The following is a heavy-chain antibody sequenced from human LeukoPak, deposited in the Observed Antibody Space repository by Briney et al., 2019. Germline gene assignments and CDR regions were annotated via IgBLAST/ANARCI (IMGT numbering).Heavy chain of an antibody. D-gene: IGHD2-2*01. CDR1: GYTFTSYG. CDR3: ARDIVVVPAAPPPYYYYGMDA. J-gene: IGHJ6*04. CDR2: ISAYNGNT. V-gene: IGHV1-18*04. Sequence: ASVKVSCKASGYTFTSYGISWVRQAPGQGLEWMGWISAYNGNTNYAQKLQGRVTMTTDTSTSTAYMELRSLRSDDTAVYYCARDIVVVPAAPPPYYYYGMDAWGKGTTVTVSS.